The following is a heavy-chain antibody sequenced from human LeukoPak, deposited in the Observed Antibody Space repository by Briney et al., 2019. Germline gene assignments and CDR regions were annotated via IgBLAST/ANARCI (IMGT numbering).Heavy chain of an antibody. V-gene: IGHV4-59*01. D-gene: IGHD3-22*01. CDR2: IYYSGST. Sequence: PSETLSLTCTVSGGSISSYYWSWIRQPPGKGLEWIGYIYYSGSTNYNPSLKSRVTISVVTSKNQFSLKLSSVTAADTAVYYCARDHGYYYDSSGYYYGWYFDLWGRGTLVTVSS. J-gene: IGHJ2*01. CDR1: GGSISSYY. CDR3: ARDHGYYYDSSGYYYGWYFDL.